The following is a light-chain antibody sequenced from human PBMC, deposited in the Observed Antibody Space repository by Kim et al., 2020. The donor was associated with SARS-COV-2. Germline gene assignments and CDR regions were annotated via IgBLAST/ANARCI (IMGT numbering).Light chain of an antibody. CDR1: SLRSYY. CDR3: NSRDNNNNVV. CDR2: GKN. J-gene: IGLJ2*01. V-gene: IGLV3-19*01. Sequence: SYELTQDPAVSVALGQTVRITCQGDSLRSYYATWYQQKPGQAPILVIYGKNDRPSGIPDRFSGSGSGNTASLTITGTQAGDEADYYCNSRDNNNNVVFGG.